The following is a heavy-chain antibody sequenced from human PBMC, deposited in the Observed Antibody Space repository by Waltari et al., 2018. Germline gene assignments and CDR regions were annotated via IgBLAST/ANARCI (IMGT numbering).Heavy chain of an antibody. V-gene: IGHV3-33*03. CDR2: IWSDASNN. CDR3: AKTVAYCGGDCYIDF. J-gene: IGHJ4*02. D-gene: IGHD2-21*01. CDR1: GFTFSSYG. Sequence: QVQLVESGGGVVQPGRSLRLSCAASGFTFSSYGMHWVRQAPGEGLEGVAVIWSDASNNYYAAAMKGRFTISRDKSKNPLYLQMNSLGAEDTAVYCCAKTVAYCGGDCYIDFWGQGTLVTVSS.